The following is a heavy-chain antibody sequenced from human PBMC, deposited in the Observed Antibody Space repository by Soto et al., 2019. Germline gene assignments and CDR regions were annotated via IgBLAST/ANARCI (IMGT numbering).Heavy chain of an antibody. CDR1: GFNVMSYW. D-gene: IGHD3-16*01. J-gene: IGHJ4*02. V-gene: IGHV3-7*01. Sequence: QPGGSLRLSCAVSGFNVMSYWMSWVRQAPGEGLEWVASVKEDGSELYYLHSVRGRSSISRDSAGNALHLTMNYLSAEDTGVYFCARDIGFDYVNWGQGIPVTVSS. CDR3: ARDIGFDYVN. CDR2: VKEDGSEL.